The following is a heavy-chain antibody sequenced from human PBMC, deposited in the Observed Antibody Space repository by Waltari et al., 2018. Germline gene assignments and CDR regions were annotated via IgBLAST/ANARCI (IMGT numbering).Heavy chain of an antibody. J-gene: IGHJ3*02. CDR2: ISYDGSNK. D-gene: IGHD1-26*01. V-gene: IGHV3-30-3*01. Sequence: QVQLVESGGGVVQPGRSLRLSCAASGFTFSSYAMHWVRQAPGKGLSWVAVISYDGSNKYYADSVKGRFTISRDNSKNTLYLQMNSLRAEDTAVYYCAREGAEGAFDIWGQGTMVTVSS. CDR3: AREGAEGAFDI. CDR1: GFTFSSYA.